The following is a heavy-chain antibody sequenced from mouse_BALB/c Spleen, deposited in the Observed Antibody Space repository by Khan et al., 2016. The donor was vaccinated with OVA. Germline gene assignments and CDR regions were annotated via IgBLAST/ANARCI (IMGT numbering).Heavy chain of an antibody. V-gene: IGHV9-3-1*01. J-gene: IGHJ4*01. CDR1: GYTFTNYG. CDR2: INTYTGEP. Sequence: QIQLVQSGPELKKPGETVKISCKASGYTFTNYGMNWVKQSPGKALKWMGWINTYTGEPTYADDFKGRFDFSLDTSASTAYLQINNLKSEDTATDYCARPPYFSYTLDHWGQGTSVTVSS. CDR3: ARPPYFSYTLDH.